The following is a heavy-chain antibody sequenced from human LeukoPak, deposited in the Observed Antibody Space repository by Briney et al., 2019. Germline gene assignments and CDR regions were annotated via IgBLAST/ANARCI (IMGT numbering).Heavy chain of an antibody. V-gene: IGHV3-30*01. D-gene: IGHD3-10*01. CDR1: GFTFSSYA. CDR2: ISYDGSNK. J-gene: IGHJ4*02. Sequence: GSLRLSCVASGFTFSSYAMHWVRQAPGKGLEWVAVISYDGSNKYYADSVKGRFTISRDNSKNTLYLQMNSLRAEDTAVYYCARDRGSGPLYIDYWGQGTLVTVSS. CDR3: ARDRGSGPLYIDY.